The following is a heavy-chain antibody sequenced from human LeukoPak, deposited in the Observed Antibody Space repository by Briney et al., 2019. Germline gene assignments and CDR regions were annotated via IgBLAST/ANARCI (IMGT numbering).Heavy chain of an antibody. V-gene: IGHV3-23*01. CDR1: GFTFSTYA. Sequence: GGSLRLSCAASGFTFSTYAMSWVRQAPGKGLECVSALSGNGNTIYYADSVKGRFTISRDNSKNTLYLQMNSLRAEDTAVYYCAKGDVVVPAAMLLDYWGQGTLVTVSS. CDR2: LSGNGNTI. J-gene: IGHJ4*02. D-gene: IGHD2-2*01. CDR3: AKGDVVVPAAMLLDY.